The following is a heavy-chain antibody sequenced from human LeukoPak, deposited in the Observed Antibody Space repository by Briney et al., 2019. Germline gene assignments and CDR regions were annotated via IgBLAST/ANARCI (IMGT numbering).Heavy chain of an antibody. CDR1: GFTFSSYG. CDR3: AKDVRYGSGFVYYGMDV. CDR2: ISYDGSNK. J-gene: IGHJ6*04. V-gene: IGHV3-30*18. D-gene: IGHD3-10*01. Sequence: GRSLGLSCAASGFTFSSYGMHWVRQAPGKGLEWVAVISYDGSNKYYADSVKGRFTISRDNSKNTLYLQMNSLRAEDTAVYYCAKDVRYGSGFVYYGMDVWGKGTTVTVSS.